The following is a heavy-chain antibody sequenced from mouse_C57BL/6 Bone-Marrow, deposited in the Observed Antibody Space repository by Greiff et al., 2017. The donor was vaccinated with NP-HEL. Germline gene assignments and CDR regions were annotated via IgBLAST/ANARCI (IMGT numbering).Heavy chain of an antibody. V-gene: IGHV5-17*01. CDR2: ISSGSSTI. CDR1: GFTFSDYG. J-gene: IGHJ3*01. D-gene: IGHD2-1*01. CDR3: AIDYGNSWFAY. Sequence: EVQLVESGGGLVKPGGSLKLSCAASGFTFSDYGMHWVRQAPEKGLEWVAYISSGSSTIYYADNVKGRFTLSRDNAKNTLFLQMTSLRSEDTAMYYCAIDYGNSWFAYWGQGTLVTVSA.